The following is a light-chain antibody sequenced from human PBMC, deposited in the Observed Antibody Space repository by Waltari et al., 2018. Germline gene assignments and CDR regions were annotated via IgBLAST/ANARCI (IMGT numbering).Light chain of an antibody. CDR3: QQYYSTPT. Sequence: DIQMTQTPSSLSASVGESVTITCRASQGISNSLACYQQKPGKAPKLLLYAASRLESGVPSRFSGSGSGTDYTLTISSLQPEDFATYYCQQYYSTPTFGQGTKLEI. CDR2: AAS. J-gene: IGKJ2*01. CDR1: QGISNS. V-gene: IGKV1-NL1*01.